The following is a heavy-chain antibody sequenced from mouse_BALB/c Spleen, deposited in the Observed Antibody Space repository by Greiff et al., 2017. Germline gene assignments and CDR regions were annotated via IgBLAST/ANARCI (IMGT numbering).Heavy chain of an antibody. CDR2: IWGDGST. J-gene: IGHJ4*01. CDR3: ARSSYYYGSSDAMDY. D-gene: IGHD1-1*01. Sequence: VQGVESGPGLVAPSQSLSITCTVSGFSLTGYGVNWVRQPPGKGLEWLGMIWGDGSTDYNSALKSRLSISKDNSKSQVFLKMNSLQTDDTARYYCARSSYYYGSSDAMDYWGQGTSVTVSS. CDR1: GFSLTGYG. V-gene: IGHV2-6-7*01.